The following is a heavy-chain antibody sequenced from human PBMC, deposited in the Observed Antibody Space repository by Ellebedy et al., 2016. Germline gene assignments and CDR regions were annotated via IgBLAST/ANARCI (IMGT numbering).Heavy chain of an antibody. CDR3: RQGHYANY. V-gene: IGHV3-23*01. CDR2: ISGGADNI. Sequence: GESLKISCAASGLPFRSFFMSWVRQAPGKGLEWVLIISGGADNIYVADSVKGRFTISRDNSRNTVFLQMNSLRAEDTAIYYCRQGHYANYWGQGTLVTVSS. CDR1: GLPFRSFF. J-gene: IGHJ4*02. D-gene: IGHD4-17*01.